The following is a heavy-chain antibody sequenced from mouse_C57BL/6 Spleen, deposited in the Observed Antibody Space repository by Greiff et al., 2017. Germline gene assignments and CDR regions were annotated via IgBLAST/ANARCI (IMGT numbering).Heavy chain of an antibody. CDR3: ARGPTVVAEGAMDY. V-gene: IGHV3-1*01. CDR2: ISYSGST. J-gene: IGHJ4*01. Sequence: EVQLQQSGPGLVKPSQSLSLTCTVTGYSITSGYDWHWIRHFPGNKLEWMGYISYSGSTNYNPSLKSRISITHDTSKNNFFLKLTSVTTEDTATYYCARGPTVVAEGAMDYWGQGTSVTVSS. CDR1: GYSITSGYD. D-gene: IGHD1-1*01.